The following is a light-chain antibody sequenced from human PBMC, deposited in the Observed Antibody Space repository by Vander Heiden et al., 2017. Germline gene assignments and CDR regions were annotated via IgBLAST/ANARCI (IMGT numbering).Light chain of an antibody. CDR2: AAS. Sequence: DFKMPQSPSSLSASVGDRVTITCRASQSISSYLNWYQQKPGKAPKLLIYAASSLQSGVPSRFSGSGSGTDFTFTISSLQPEDFATYYCQQSYSTPPAFGGGTKVEIK. V-gene: IGKV1-39*01. J-gene: IGKJ4*01. CDR1: QSISSY. CDR3: QQSYSTPPA.